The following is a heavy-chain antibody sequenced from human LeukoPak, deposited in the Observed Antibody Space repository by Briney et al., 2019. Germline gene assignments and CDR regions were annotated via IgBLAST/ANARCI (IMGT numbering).Heavy chain of an antibody. J-gene: IGHJ6*03. D-gene: IGHD3-10*01. CDR2: TYYRSKWYN. CDR3: AKVQDYYGSGSYNLHYYYYYMDV. Sequence: SQTLSLTCAISGDSVSSNSAAWNWIRQSPSRGLEWLGRTYYRSKWYNDYAVPVKSRITINPDTSKNQFSLQLNSVTPEDTAVYYCAKVQDYYGSGSYNLHYYYYYMDVWGKGTTVTISS. V-gene: IGHV6-1*01. CDR1: GDSVSSNSAA.